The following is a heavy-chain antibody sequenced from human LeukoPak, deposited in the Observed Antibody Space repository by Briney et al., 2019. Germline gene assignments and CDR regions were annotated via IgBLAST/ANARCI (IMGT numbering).Heavy chain of an antibody. J-gene: IGHJ4*02. CDR3: ATAQGDY. CDR2: MNPNSGNS. Sequence: ASVKVSCKASGYTFTSYDINWMRQATGQGLEWVGWMNPNSGNSGYAQKFQGRVTITRDTSISTAYMELSSLRSEDTAVYYCATAQGDYWGQGTLVTVSS. CDR1: GYTFTSYD. V-gene: IGHV1-8*01.